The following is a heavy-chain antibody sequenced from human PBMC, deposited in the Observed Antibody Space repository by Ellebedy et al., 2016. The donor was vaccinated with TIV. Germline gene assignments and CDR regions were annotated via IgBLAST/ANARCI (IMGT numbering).Heavy chain of an antibody. Sequence: SQTLSLTCSISGDSVSSNSAGWNWIRQSPSRGLEWLGRTYYRSKWYNDYAVSVKSRITINQDTSKNQFSLQLNSVTPEDTAVYYCARRSSRNVMDVWGQGTTVTVSS. CDR3: ARRSSRNVMDV. CDR1: GDSVSSNSAG. CDR2: TYYRSKWYN. V-gene: IGHV6-1*01. D-gene: IGHD6-13*01. J-gene: IGHJ6*02.